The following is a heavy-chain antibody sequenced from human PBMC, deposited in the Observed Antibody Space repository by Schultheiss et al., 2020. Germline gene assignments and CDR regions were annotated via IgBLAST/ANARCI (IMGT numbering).Heavy chain of an antibody. V-gene: IGHV3-74*01. CDR1: GFTFSSYS. D-gene: IGHD6-19*01. CDR2: INSDGSST. J-gene: IGHJ6*02. CDR3: ARDRGSSGWGSYYYYGMDV. Sequence: GGSLRLSCAASGFTFSSYSMNWVRQAPGKGLVWVSRINSDGSSTSYADSVKGRFTISRDNSKNTLYLQMNSLRAENTAVYYCARDRGSSGWGSYYYYGMDVWGQGTTVTVSS.